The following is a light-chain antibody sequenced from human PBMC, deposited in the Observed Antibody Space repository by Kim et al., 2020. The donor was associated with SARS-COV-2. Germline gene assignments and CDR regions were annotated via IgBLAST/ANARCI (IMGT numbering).Light chain of an antibody. CDR1: ILRSYY. CDR3: NSRDSSGNHYV. Sequence: SSELTQDPAVSVALGQTVRITCQGDILRSYYASWYQQKPGQAPVLVTYGKNNRPSGIPDRFSGSSSGNTASLTITGAHAEYEADYYCNSRDSSGNHYVFG. J-gene: IGLJ1*01. V-gene: IGLV3-19*01. CDR2: GKN.